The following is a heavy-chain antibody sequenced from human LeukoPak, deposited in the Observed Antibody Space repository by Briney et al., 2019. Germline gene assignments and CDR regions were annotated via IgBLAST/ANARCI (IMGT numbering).Heavy chain of an antibody. CDR1: GFTFSSYE. CDR3: ARWYYGSGGWVLDN. Sequence: GGSLRLSCAASGFTFSSYEMSWVRQAPGKGLQWVSYIGSSGSTMYYADSVKGRFTISRDNAKNSLYLQMNSLRAEDTAVYYCARWYYGSGGWVLDNWGQGTLVTVSS. CDR2: IGSSGSTM. J-gene: IGHJ4*02. V-gene: IGHV3-48*03. D-gene: IGHD3-10*01.